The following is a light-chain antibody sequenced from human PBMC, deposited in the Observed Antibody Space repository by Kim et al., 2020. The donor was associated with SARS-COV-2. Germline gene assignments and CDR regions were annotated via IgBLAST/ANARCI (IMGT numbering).Light chain of an antibody. J-gene: IGKJ1*01. CDR1: QGISDF. CDR2: AAS. Sequence: ASVGGRVTIACRATQGISDFLAWFQQKPGQVPKLLIYAASTLQPGVPSRFSGSGSGTDFTLTISSLQPEDVATYYCQKYNNAPWTFGPGTKVDIK. V-gene: IGKV1-27*01. CDR3: QKYNNAPWT.